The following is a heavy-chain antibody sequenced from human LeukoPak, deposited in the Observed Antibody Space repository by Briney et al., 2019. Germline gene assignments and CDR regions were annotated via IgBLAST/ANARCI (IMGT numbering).Heavy chain of an antibody. CDR1: GFIFSDYN. Sequence: GGSLRLSCAASGFIFSDYNMNWVRQAPGKGLEWVSYITNGGSTIHHADSVKGRFTISRDNAKKTLYLQMNSLRAEDTAVYYCARSIGLTGGGVDVWGQGTTVTVSS. CDR3: ARSIGLTGGGVDV. D-gene: IGHD3-9*01. CDR2: ITNGGSTI. V-gene: IGHV3-11*01. J-gene: IGHJ6*02.